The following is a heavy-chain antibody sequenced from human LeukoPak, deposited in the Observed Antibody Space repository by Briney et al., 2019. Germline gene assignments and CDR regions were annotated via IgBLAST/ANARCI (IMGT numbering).Heavy chain of an antibody. CDR2: IKQDGSEK. D-gene: IGHD2-21*01. J-gene: IGHJ4*02. Sequence: GGSLRLSCAASGLTFSSYWMSWVRQAPGKGLEWVANIKQDGSEKYYADSVKGRFTISRDNSKNTLYLQMNSLRAEDTAVYYCAKEGGDYYYYFDYWGQGTLVTVSS. CDR3: AKEGGDYYYYFDY. V-gene: IGHV3-7*01. CDR1: GLTFSSYW.